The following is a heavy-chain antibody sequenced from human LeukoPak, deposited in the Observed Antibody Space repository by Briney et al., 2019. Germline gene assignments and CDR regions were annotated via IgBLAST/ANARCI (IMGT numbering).Heavy chain of an antibody. CDR2: IYSGVST. Sequence: GGSLRLSCAASGFTVSSKYMSWVRQAPGKGLEWVSIIYSGVSTYYADSVKGRFAISRDNSKNTLYLQMNSLRAEDTAVYYCARAPYSYGLLDLNATPFDYWGQGTLVTVSS. D-gene: IGHD5-18*01. CDR3: ARAPYSYGLLDLNATPFDY. V-gene: IGHV3-53*01. CDR1: GFTVSSKY. J-gene: IGHJ4*02.